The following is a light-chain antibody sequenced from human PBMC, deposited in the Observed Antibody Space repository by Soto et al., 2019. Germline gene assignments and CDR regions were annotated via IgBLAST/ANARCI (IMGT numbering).Light chain of an antibody. CDR2: EVS. CDR3: SSYTSRGTLDV. V-gene: IGLV2-14*01. J-gene: IGLJ1*01. CDR1: STDVGGHDY. Sequence: QSALTQPASVSGSPGQSITISCTGTSTDVGGHDYVSWYQQHPGKAPKLLIYEVSHRPSGVSHRFSGSKAGNTASLTISGLQVDDEADYYCSSYTSRGTLDVFGPGTQLTVL.